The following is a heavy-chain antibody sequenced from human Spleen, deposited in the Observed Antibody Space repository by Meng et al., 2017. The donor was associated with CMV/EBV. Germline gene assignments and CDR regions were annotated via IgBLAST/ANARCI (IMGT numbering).Heavy chain of an antibody. Sequence: GGSLRFSCAASGFTFNNYNMNWVRQVPGKGPEWISYISSTSIYIYYADSVKGRFTISRDNAKKSLYLQMNSLRAEDTAVYYCARRNNYDFWSGSDVWGQGTTVTVSS. D-gene: IGHD3-3*01. CDR1: GFTFNNYN. J-gene: IGHJ6*02. CDR3: ARRNNYDFWSGSDV. CDR2: ISSTSIYI. V-gene: IGHV3-21*01.